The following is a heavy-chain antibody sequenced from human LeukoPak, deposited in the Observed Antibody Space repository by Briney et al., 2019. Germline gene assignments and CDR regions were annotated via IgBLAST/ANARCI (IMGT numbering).Heavy chain of an antibody. D-gene: IGHD3-9*01. CDR3: ARGGPTGYYDY. J-gene: IGHJ4*02. CDR1: GYSFTSYW. Sequence: LGESLQISCKGSGYSFTSYWISWVCQMPGKGLEWIGRIDPSDSYNNYSPSFQGHVTISADKSISTAYLQWSSLKASDTAMYYCARGGPTGYYDYWGQGTLVTVSS. CDR2: IDPSDSYN. V-gene: IGHV5-10-1*01.